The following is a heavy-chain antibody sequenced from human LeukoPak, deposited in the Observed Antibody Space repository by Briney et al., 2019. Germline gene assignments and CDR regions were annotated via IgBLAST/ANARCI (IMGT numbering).Heavy chain of an antibody. CDR3: AGLGIDAFGI. D-gene: IGHD6-13*01. J-gene: IGHJ3*02. CDR1: GGSISSYY. Sequence: PSETLSLTCTVSGGSISSYYWSWIRQPPGKGLEWIGYIYYSGSTNYNPSLKSRVTISVDTSKNQFSLKLSSVTAADTAVYYCAGLGIDAFGIWGQGTMVTVSS. CDR2: IYYSGST. V-gene: IGHV4-59*01.